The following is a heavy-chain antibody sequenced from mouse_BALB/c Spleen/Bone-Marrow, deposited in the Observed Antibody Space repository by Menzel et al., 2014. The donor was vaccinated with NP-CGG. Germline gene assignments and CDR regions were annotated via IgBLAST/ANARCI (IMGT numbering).Heavy chain of an antibody. J-gene: IGHJ4*01. Sequence: DLVKPGASVKLSCKASGYTFTSYWINWVKQRPGKGLEWIGRIVPGSGNIYYNEMFKVKATLTVDASSSTAYIQLSSLSSEDSAVYFCARSYYVSSTYAMDYWGQGTSVTVSS. CDR2: IVPGSGNI. D-gene: IGHD1-1*01. CDR1: GYTFTSYW. V-gene: IGHV1S41*01. CDR3: ARSYYVSSTYAMDY.